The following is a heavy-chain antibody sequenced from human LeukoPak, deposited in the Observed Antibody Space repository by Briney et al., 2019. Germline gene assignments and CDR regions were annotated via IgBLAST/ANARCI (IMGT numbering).Heavy chain of an antibody. V-gene: IGHV3-7*03. Sequence: GGSLRLSCAASGFTFSNYWMSWVRQAPGKGLEWVANIKQDGGEKYYVDSVKGRFTISRDNAMNSLCLQMNSLKAEDTAVYYCARGPGSTGTLYYFDYWGQGTLVTVSS. CDR2: IKQDGGEK. D-gene: IGHD1-1*01. J-gene: IGHJ4*02. CDR3: ARGPGSTGTLYYFDY. CDR1: GFTFSNYW.